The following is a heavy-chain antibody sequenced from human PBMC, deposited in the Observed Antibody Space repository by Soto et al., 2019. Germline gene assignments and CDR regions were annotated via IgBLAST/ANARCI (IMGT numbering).Heavy chain of an antibody. D-gene: IGHD3-16*01. CDR3: ARWGGRLDY. J-gene: IGHJ4*02. V-gene: IGHV3-66*01. CDR1: GFTVSNYH. Sequence: EVQPVETGGGLVQPGESLRLSCAASGFTVSNYHMTWVRHAPGKGLEWVSAVYADGATSHADSVKDRFTVSRDNSRNALNLEMRGLREEDTAVDYWARWGGRLDYWGQGTLVTVSS. CDR2: VYADGAT.